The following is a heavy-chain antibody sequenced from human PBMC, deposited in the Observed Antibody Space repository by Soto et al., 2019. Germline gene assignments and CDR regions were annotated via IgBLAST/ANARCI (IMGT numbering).Heavy chain of an antibody. CDR3: ARWQGPLLVFDY. J-gene: IGHJ4*02. CDR2: IYYSGST. V-gene: IGHV4-31*03. CDR1: GGSISSGGYY. Sequence: SETLSLTCTVSGGSISSGGYYWSWIRQHPGKGLEWIGYIYYSGSTYYNPSLKSRVTISVDTSKNQFSLKLSSVTAADTAVYYCARWQGPLLVFDYWGQGXLVTVYS.